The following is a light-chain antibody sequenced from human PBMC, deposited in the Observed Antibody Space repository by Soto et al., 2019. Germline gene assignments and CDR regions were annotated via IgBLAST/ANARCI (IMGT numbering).Light chain of an antibody. Sequence: QSVLTQPASVSGSPGQSITISCTGTSSEVGGYNYVSWYQQHPGKAPNLMIYDVSNRPSVFSNLFSGSKSGNTASLTISWLQAEDEADYYCSSYTSSSTPLYVFGTGTKVTVL. CDR2: DVS. CDR3: SSYTSSSTPLYV. CDR1: SSEVGGYNY. J-gene: IGLJ1*01. V-gene: IGLV2-14*01.